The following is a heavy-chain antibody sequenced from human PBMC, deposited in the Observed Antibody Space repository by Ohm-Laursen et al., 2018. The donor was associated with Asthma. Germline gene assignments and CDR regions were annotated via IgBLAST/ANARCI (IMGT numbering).Heavy chain of an antibody. D-gene: IGHD4-23*01. CDR3: ARGIDYGGNHVDS. CDR1: GDSINSGNNY. Sequence: TLSLTCTVSGDSINSGNNYWTWIRQHPGKGLEWIGDIYYSWNTYYNPSLKSRVTISVDTSKNQFSLELTSVTAADTAVYYCARGIDYGGNHVDSWGQGTLVTVSS. V-gene: IGHV4-31*03. CDR2: IYYSWNT. J-gene: IGHJ4*02.